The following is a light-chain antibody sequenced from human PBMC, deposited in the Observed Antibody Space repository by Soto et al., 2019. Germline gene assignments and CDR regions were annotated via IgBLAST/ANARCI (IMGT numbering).Light chain of an antibody. V-gene: IGKV4-1*01. J-gene: IGKJ1*01. Sequence: DIVMTQSPDSLAVSLGERATINCKSSQSVLYSSNNKNYLAWYQQKPGQPPKLLIYWASTRESGVPDRFSGSGSGTDFTLTISSLQDEDVAVYYCHQYYSTPYTFGQGTKVEIK. CDR3: HQYYSTPYT. CDR2: WAS. CDR1: QSVLYSSNNKNY.